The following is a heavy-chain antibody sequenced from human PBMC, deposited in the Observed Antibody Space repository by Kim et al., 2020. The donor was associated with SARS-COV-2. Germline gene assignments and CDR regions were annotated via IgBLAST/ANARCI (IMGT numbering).Heavy chain of an antibody. J-gene: IGHJ4*02. CDR1: GYSFTGYA. CDR3: ARVLYTYGAGYDN. CDR2: INGGNGNR. D-gene: IGHD2-8*01. Sequence: ASVKVSCKASGYSFTGYAIHWVRQAPGQGREWMGWINGGNGNRRYSQKLEGRVTLTRDTSASTAYMELVSLRAEDTAVYFCARVLYTYGAGYDNWGQGTLVTVSS. V-gene: IGHV1-3*01.